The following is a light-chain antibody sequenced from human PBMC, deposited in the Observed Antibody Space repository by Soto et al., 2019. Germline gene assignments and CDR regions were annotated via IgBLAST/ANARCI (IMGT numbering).Light chain of an antibody. CDR1: QGLKF. CDR2: EAT. Sequence: EIQMHQPASSVSSSLGDTVTIICLASQGLKFLAWYQQKPGKAPRLLIYEATNLQSGVPSRFSGSGSGTDFTLTIISLQPEDFATYYCHQSYSTLTSGEGTGLDIK. J-gene: IGKJ5*01. CDR3: HQSYSTLT. V-gene: IGKV1-39*01.